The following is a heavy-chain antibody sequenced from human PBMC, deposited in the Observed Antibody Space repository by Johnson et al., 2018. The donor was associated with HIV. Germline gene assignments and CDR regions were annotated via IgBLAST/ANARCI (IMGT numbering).Heavy chain of an antibody. CDR3: ASGVTARAPLLI. CDR2: ISYDGSNK. D-gene: IGHD6-6*01. CDR1: GFTFRRYG. Sequence: QVQLVESGGGVVQPGRSLRLSCAASGFTFRRYGMHWVRRAPGKGLEWVAVISYDGSNKYYAASVKGRFTISRDNATNTLYLQMNRLRPKDTAMYYCASGVTARAPLLIWGQGTMVTVSS. V-gene: IGHV3-30*03. J-gene: IGHJ3*02.